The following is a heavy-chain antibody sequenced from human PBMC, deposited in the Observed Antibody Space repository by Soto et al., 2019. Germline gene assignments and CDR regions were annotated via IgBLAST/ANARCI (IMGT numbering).Heavy chain of an antibody. CDR2: IYHSGST. CDR3: VSSSWFSLDY. J-gene: IGHJ4*02. CDR1: GGSITSDDNW. Sequence: QVQLQESGPGLVKPSGTLSLTCAVSGGSITSDDNWWSWVRRPPGKGLEWIGEIYHSGSTNYNPSLNSRVTISVDKSKNQFSLKLTSVTAAATAVYYCVSSSWFSLDYWGQGTLVTVSS. V-gene: IGHV4-4*02. D-gene: IGHD6-13*01.